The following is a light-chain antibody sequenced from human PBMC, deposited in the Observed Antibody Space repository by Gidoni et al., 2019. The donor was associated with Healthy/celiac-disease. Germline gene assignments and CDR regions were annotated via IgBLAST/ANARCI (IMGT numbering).Light chain of an antibody. CDR3: SSYTSSSPYV. V-gene: IGLV2-14*03. J-gene: IGLJ1*01. Sequence: QSALTQPASVSGSPGQSITISCTGTSSDVGCYNYVSWYQQHPGKAPKLMIYDVSNRPSGVSNRVSGSKSGNTASLTISGLQAEDEADYYCSSYTSSSPYVFGTGTKVTVL. CDR1: SSDVGCYNY. CDR2: DVS.